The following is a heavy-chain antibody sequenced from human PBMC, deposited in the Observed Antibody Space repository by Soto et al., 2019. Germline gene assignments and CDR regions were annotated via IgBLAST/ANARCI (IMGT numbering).Heavy chain of an antibody. CDR3: ARGEGYCSGGTCYRWFDP. CDR2: INGGNGNT. D-gene: IGHD2-15*01. Sequence: QVQLVQSGAEVKKPGASLKLSCKASGYTFTKYAMHWVRQAPGQRLEWVGWINGGNGNTKYSQKFQGRVTVSRDTSASTAYMELSSLRFEDTAVYYCARGEGYCSGGTCYRWFDPWGQGTLVTVSA. J-gene: IGHJ5*02. CDR1: GYTFTKYA. V-gene: IGHV1-3*01.